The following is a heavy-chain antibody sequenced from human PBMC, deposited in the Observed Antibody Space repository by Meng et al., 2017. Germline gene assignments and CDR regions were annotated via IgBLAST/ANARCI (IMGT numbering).Heavy chain of an antibody. D-gene: IGHD3-10*01. Sequence: GGSLRLSCAASGFTFSSYSMNWVCQAPGKGLEWVSSISSSSSYIYYADSVKGRFTISRDNAKNSLYLQMNSLRAEDTAVYYCARIDAYYYGSGSSDYWGQGTLVTVSS. CDR2: ISSSSSYI. J-gene: IGHJ4*02. CDR3: ARIDAYYYGSGSSDY. V-gene: IGHV3-21*01. CDR1: GFTFSSYS.